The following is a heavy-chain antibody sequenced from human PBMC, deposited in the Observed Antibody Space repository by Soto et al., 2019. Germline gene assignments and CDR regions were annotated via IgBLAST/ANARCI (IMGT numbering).Heavy chain of an antibody. CDR2: IWNDGSNK. D-gene: IGHD5-18*01. CDR1: GFNFSSYG. CDR3: ARGGEIQLWHYYGMDV. Sequence: GGSLRLSCEASGFNFSSYGIHWVRQAPGKGLEWVAIIWNDGSNKYYADSVKGRFTISRDNSKNTLYLQMNSLRAEDTAVYYCARGGEIQLWHYYGMDVWGQGTTVTVSS. J-gene: IGHJ6*02. V-gene: IGHV3-33*01.